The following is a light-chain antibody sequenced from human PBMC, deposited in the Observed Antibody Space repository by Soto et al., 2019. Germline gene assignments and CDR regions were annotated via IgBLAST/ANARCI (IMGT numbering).Light chain of an antibody. CDR2: DVS. Sequence: QSVLTQPASVSGSPGQSITISCTGTSSDVGGYNYVSWYQQHPGKAHKLMNYDVSNRPSGVSNRFSGSKSGNTASLTISGLQAEDEADYYCSSYTSSSTLHVFGTGTKVTVL. CDR1: SSDVGGYNY. J-gene: IGLJ1*01. V-gene: IGLV2-14*01. CDR3: SSYTSSSTLHV.